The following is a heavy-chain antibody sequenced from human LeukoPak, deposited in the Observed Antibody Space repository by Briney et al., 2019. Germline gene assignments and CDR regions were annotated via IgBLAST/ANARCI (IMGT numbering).Heavy chain of an antibody. CDR2: IYSGGST. CDR3: ARDPRTNAFDI. CDR1: GFTVSSSY. D-gene: IGHD1-1*01. Sequence: PGGSLRLSCVASGFTVSSSYMSWVRQAPGKGLEWVSVIYSGGSTYHADSVKGRFTISRDNSKNTLYLQMNSLRAEDTAVYYCARDPRTNAFDIWGQGTMVIVSS. J-gene: IGHJ3*02. V-gene: IGHV3-66*01.